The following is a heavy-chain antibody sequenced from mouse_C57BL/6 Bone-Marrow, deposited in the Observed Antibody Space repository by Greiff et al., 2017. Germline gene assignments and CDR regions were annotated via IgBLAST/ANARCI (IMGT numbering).Heavy chain of an antibody. CDR1: GYTFTDYY. J-gene: IGHJ1*03. CDR3: ARRGAIYDGYPWYFDV. D-gene: IGHD2-3*01. Sequence: VQLQQSGPELVKPGASVKISCKASGYTFTDYYINWVKQRPGQGLEWIGWIYPGSGNTKYNEKFKGKATLTVDTSSSTAYMQLSSLTSEDSAVXFCARRGAIYDGYPWYFDVWGTGTTVTVSS. CDR2: IYPGSGNT. V-gene: IGHV1-84*01.